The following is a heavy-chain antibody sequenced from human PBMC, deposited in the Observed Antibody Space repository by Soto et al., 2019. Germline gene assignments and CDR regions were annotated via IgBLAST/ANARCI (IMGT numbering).Heavy chain of an antibody. CDR1: GFTFTSSA. J-gene: IGHJ4*02. CDR2: IVVGSGNT. CDR3: AAVGSGYYYPTFDY. Sequence: GASVKVSCKAYGFTFTSSAVQWVRQARGQRLEWIGWIVVGSGNTNYAQKFQERVTITRDMSTSTAYMELSSLRSEDTAVYYCAAVGSGYYYPTFDYWGQGTLVTVSS. D-gene: IGHD3-22*01. V-gene: IGHV1-58*01.